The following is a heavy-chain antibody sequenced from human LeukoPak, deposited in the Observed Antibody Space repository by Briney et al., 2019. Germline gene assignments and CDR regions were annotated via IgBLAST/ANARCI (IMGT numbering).Heavy chain of an antibody. CDR2: IYYSGST. Sequence: NAGGSLRLSCAASGFTFSSYGMSWIRQPPGKGLEWIGSIYYSGSTYYNPSLKSRVTISVDTSKNQFSLKLSSVTAADTAVYYCARDLEGSYSRWTWGQGTMVTVSS. J-gene: IGHJ3*01. D-gene: IGHD1-26*01. V-gene: IGHV4-39*07. CDR1: GFTFSSYG. CDR3: ARDLEGSYSRWT.